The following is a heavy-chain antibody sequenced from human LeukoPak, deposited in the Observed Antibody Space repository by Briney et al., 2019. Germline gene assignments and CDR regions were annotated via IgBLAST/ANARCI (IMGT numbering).Heavy chain of an antibody. CDR1: GFTFSSYA. V-gene: IGHV3-23*01. Sequence: PGGSLRLSCAASGFTFSSYAMSWVRQAPGKGLEWVSAISGSGGSTYYADSVKGRFTISRDNSKNTLYLQMNSLRAEDTAVYYCAKGEYCSSTSCYYGAFDIWGQGTMVTVSS. CDR3: AKGEYCSSTSCYYGAFDI. D-gene: IGHD2-2*01. J-gene: IGHJ3*02. CDR2: ISGSGGST.